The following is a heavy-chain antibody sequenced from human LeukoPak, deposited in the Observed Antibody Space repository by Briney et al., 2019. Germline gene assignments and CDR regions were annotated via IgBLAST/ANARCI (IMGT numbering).Heavy chain of an antibody. CDR1: GGSLSAYY. CDR2: INHGGST. D-gene: IGHD3-22*01. J-gene: IGHJ6*03. Sequence: SETLSLTCAVYGGSLSAYYWTWIRQPPGKGLEWIGEINHGGSTNYNPSLRSRVTISVDTSKNQFSLKLSSVTAADTAVYYCARRAPGPGYYDSSGYYYYYYYMDVWGKGTTVTISS. CDR3: ARRAPGPGYYDSSGYYYYYYYMDV. V-gene: IGHV4-34*01.